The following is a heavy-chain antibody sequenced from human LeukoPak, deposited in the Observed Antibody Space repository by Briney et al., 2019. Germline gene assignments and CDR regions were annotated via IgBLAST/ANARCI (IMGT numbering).Heavy chain of an antibody. CDR3: TRPRGWYNYFDY. V-gene: IGHV3-49*04. J-gene: IGHJ4*02. CDR1: GFTFSSYA. D-gene: IGHD6-19*01. CDR2: IRSKAYGGTT. Sequence: GGSLRLSCAASGFTFSSYAMSWVRQAPGKGLEWVGFIRSKAYGGTTEYAASVKGRFTISRDDSKSIAYLQMDSLKTEDTAVYYCTRPRGWYNYFDYWGQGTLVTVSS.